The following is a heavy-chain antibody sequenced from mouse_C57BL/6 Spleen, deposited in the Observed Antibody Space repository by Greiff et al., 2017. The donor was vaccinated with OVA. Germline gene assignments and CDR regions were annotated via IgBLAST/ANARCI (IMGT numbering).Heavy chain of an antibody. V-gene: IGHV5-17*01. CDR3: ASIYYGYTAWFAY. CDR1: GFTFSDYG. D-gene: IGHD2-2*01. J-gene: IGHJ3*01. CDR2: ISSGSSTI. Sequence: EVQLVESGGGLVKPGGSLKLSCAASGFTFSDYGMHWVRQAPEKGLEWVAYISSGSSTIYYADTVKGRFTISRDNAKNTLFLQMTSLRSEDTAMYYCASIYYGYTAWFAYWGQGTLVTVSA.